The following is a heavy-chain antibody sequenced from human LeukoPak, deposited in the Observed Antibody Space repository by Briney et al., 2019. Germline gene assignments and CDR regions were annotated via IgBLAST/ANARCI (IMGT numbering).Heavy chain of an antibody. Sequence: PSETLSLTCTVSGGSINNNYWSWIRQPPGKGLEWIAYIYYSGNTNYNPSLKNRVTISVDTSKNQFSLKLISVTAADTAVYFCARGAGSWHVGSFAFDIWGQGTMVTVSS. V-gene: IGHV4-59*01. CDR2: IYYSGNT. J-gene: IGHJ3*02. D-gene: IGHD6-13*01. CDR1: GGSINNNY. CDR3: ARGAGSWHVGSFAFDI.